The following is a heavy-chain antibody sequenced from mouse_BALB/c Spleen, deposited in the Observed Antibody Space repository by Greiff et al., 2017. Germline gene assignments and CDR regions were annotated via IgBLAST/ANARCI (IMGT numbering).Heavy chain of an antibody. V-gene: IGHV2-2*02. Sequence: IQLQQSGPGLVQPSQSLSITCTVSGFSLTSYGVHWVRQSPGKGLEWLGVIWSGGSTDYNAAFISRLSISKDNSKSQVFFKMNSLQANDTAIYYCARSDYRYMFAYWGQGTLVTVSA. D-gene: IGHD2-14*01. CDR2: IWSGGST. CDR1: GFSLTSYG. CDR3: ARSDYRYMFAY. J-gene: IGHJ3*01.